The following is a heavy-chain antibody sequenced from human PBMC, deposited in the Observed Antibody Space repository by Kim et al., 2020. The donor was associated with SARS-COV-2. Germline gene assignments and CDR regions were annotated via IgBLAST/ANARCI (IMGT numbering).Heavy chain of an antibody. CDR3: ARHSDAGKQDIVVVPAAPYYDFWGGYHACDY. V-gene: IGHV4-39*01. J-gene: IGHJ4*02. CDR1: GGSISSSSYY. CDR2: IYYSGST. D-gene: IGHD2-2*01. Sequence: SETLSLTCTVSGGSISSSSYYWGWIRQPPGKGLEWIGSIYYSGSTYYNPSLKSRVTISVDTSKNQFSLKLRSVTAADTAVYYCARHSDAGKQDIVVVPAAPYYDFWGGYHACDYWGQGTLVTVSS.